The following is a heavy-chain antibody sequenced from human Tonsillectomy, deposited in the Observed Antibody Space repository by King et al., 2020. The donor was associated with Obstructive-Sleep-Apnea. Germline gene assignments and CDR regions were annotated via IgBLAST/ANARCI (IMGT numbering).Heavy chain of an antibody. CDR2: ISYDGSNK. D-gene: IGHD3-10*01. J-gene: IGHJ4*02. CDR1: GFTFSSYA. V-gene: IGHV3-30-3*01. CDR3: ARDTTPEGGVVLLWFGEFDY. Sequence: VQLVESGGGVVQPGRSLRLSCAASGFTFSSYAMHWVRQAPGKGLEWVAVISYDGSNKYYADSVKGRFTISRDNSKNTLYLQMNSLRAEDTAVYYCARDTTPEGGVVLLWFGEFDYWGQGTLVTVSS.